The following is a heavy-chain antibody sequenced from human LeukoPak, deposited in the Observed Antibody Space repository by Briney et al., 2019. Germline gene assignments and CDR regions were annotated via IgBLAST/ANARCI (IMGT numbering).Heavy chain of an antibody. CDR2: ISGSGGST. V-gene: IGHV3-23*01. CDR1: GFTFDDYA. J-gene: IGHJ3*02. Sequence: PGGSLRLSCAASGFTFDDYAMSWVRQAPGKGLEWVSAISGSGGSTYYADSVKGRFTISRDNSKNTLYLQMNSLRAEDTAVYYCAKDRGCSTSCYGEPDDAFDIWGQGTMVTVSS. D-gene: IGHD2-2*01. CDR3: AKDRGCSTSCYGEPDDAFDI.